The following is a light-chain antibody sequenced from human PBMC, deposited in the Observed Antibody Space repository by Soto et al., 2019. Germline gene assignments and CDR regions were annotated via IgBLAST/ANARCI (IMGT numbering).Light chain of an antibody. Sequence: QSALTQPASVSGSPGQSITISCVGTSGDIGDYNYVSWYQQHPGKVPKVIIYDVSNRPSGVSYRFSGTKSGNTASLTVSGPQAEDEAYYYCCSYTRSGTLIFGTGTKVTVL. J-gene: IGLJ1*01. CDR3: CSYTRSGTLI. V-gene: IGLV2-14*01. CDR1: SGDIGDYNY. CDR2: DVS.